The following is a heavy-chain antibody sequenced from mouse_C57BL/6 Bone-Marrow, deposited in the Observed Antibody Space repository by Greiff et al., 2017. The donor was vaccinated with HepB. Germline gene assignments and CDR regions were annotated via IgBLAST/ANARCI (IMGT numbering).Heavy chain of an antibody. CDR3: ARRDGYYMDY. CDR2: IYPGDGDT. CDR1: GYAFSSSW. Sequence: QVQLQQSGPELVKPGASVKISCKASGYAFSSSWMNWVKQRPGKGLEWIGRIYPGDGDTNYNGKFKGKATLTADKSSSTAYMQLSSLTSEDSAVYFCARRDGYYMDYWGQGTSVTVSS. V-gene: IGHV1-82*01. D-gene: IGHD2-3*01. J-gene: IGHJ4*01.